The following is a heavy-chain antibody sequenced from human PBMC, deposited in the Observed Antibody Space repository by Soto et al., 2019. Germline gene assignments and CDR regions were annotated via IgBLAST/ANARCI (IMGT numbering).Heavy chain of an antibody. D-gene: IGHD2-21*01. CDR2: IIPIFRTA. J-gene: IGHJ6*02. V-gene: IGHV1-69*01. CDR3: ARYSLIPSAADYYFDMDV. CDR1: GGDFSNYA. Sequence: QVQLVQSGAEVKKPGSSVKVSCKASGGDFSNYAISWVRQAPGQGPEWMGGIIPIFRTATYAQKFQGRVTITADDSTRTAYMELSGLTSEDTADYYCARYSLIPSAADYYFDMDVWGQGTTVTVSS.